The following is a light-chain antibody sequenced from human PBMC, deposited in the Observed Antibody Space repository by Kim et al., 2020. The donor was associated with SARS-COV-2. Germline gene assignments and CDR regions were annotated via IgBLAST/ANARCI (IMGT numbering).Light chain of an antibody. Sequence: DIVMTQSPLSLPVTPGEPASISCRSSQSLLHSNGYNYLDWYLQKPGQSPQLLIFLGSNRASGVPDRFSGSGSGTDFTLKISRGEAEDVGVYYCMQALQTPWAFGQGTKVDFK. V-gene: IGKV2-28*01. CDR2: LGS. J-gene: IGKJ1*01. CDR1: QSLLHSNGYNY. CDR3: MQALQTPWA.